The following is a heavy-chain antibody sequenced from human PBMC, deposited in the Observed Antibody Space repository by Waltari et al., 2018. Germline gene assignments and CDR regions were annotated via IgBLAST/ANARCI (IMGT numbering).Heavy chain of an antibody. CDR3: ARGYGDYGNGNYGMDV. J-gene: IGHJ6*02. CDR1: GFTFSSYG. Sequence: RLSCAASGFTFSSYGMHWVRRAPGKGLEWVAIIWYDGSNKYYADSVKGRFTISRDNSKNTLYLQMSSLRAEDTAVYYCARGYGDYGNGNYGMDVWGQGTTVTVSS. V-gene: IGHV3-33*01. D-gene: IGHD4-17*01. CDR2: IWYDGSNK.